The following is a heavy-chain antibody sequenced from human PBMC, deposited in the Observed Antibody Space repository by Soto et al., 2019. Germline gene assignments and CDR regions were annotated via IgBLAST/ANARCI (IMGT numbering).Heavy chain of an antibody. V-gene: IGHV4-4*03. CDR3: ASRDPGTSVDY. J-gene: IGHJ4*02. Sequence: PETLSLTCAVSGGSFTSNNWWTWVRQPPGQGLEWIGEIYRTGSTNYNPSLKSRVTISLDKSENQFSLKVTSLTAADTAVYYCASRDPGTSVDYWGQGTLVTVS. CDR1: GGSFTSNNW. CDR2: IYRTGST. D-gene: IGHD1-7*01.